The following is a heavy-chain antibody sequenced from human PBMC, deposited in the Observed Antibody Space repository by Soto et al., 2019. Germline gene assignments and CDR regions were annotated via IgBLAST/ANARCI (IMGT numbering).Heavy chain of an antibody. V-gene: IGHV4-4*08. CDR2: IYYAGST. CDR1: GGSMISYY. D-gene: IGHD5-12*01. J-gene: IGHJ6*02. Sequence: SETLSLTCTVSGGSMISYYWSWIRQPPGRGLEWIGFIYYAGSTNYNPSLKSRVTISVDTSKNQFSLKLSSVTAADTAVYYCARDPNIVATMGSIYYYYGMDVWGQGTTVTVSS. CDR3: ARDPNIVATMGSIYYYYGMDV.